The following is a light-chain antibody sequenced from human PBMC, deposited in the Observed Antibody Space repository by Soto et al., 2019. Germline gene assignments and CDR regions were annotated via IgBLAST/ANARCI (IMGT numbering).Light chain of an antibody. CDR3: QQYGSSPWT. CDR2: GAS. V-gene: IGKV3-20*01. J-gene: IGKJ1*01. Sequence: ETVLTQSPGTVSLSPGERATLSCRASQTIRSNYLAWYRQTPGQALRLLNYGASNRATAIAGRFSGSGSGTDFTLIISGLEPEDGALYYYQQYGSSPWTFGQGTKVEIK. CDR1: QTIRSNY.